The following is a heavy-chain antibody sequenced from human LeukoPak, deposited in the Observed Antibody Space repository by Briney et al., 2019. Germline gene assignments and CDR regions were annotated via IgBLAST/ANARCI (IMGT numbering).Heavy chain of an antibody. J-gene: IGHJ4*02. CDR1: GGSFSGYY. Sequence: SETLSLTCAVYGGSFSGYYWSWIRQPPGKGLEWIGETNHSGSTNYNPSLKSRVTISVDTSKNQFSLKLSSVTAADTAVYYCARVATDCSGGSCSSHFDYWGQGTLVTVSS. D-gene: IGHD2-15*01. V-gene: IGHV4-34*01. CDR3: ARVATDCSGGSCSSHFDY. CDR2: TNHSGST.